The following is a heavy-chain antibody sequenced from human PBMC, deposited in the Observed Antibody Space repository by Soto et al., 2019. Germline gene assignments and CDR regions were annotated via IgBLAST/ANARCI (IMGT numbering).Heavy chain of an antibody. CDR2: IKTKTDKYAT. D-gene: IGHD1-7*01. V-gene: IGHV3-73*02. CDR1: GFTLSGSA. Sequence: EVQLVESGGGLVQPGGSLKLSCAASGFTLSGSAIHWVRQASGKGLEWVGRIKTKTDKYATAYAASVKGRFTISRNDLKNTAYLQMNSLKTEDTAVDYCTRLPIWNFRFDPWGQGTLVTVSS. J-gene: IGHJ5*02. CDR3: TRLPIWNFRFDP.